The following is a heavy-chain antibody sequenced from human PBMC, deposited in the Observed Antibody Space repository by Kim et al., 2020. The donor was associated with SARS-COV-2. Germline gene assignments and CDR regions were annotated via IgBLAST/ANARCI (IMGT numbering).Heavy chain of an antibody. CDR3: GGDGYSYAFSTERIDY. CDR1: GFTVSSNY. Sequence: GGSLRLSCAASGFTVSSNYMSWVRQAPGKGLEWVSVIYSGGSTYYADSVKGRFTISRDNSKNTLYLQMNSLRAEDTAVYYCGGDGYSYAFSTERIDYWGQGTLVTVSS. V-gene: IGHV3-66*01. D-gene: IGHD5-18*01. J-gene: IGHJ4*02. CDR2: IYSGGST.